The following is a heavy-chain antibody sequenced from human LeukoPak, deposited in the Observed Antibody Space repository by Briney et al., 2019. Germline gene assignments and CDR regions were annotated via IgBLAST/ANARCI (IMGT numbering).Heavy chain of an antibody. Sequence: SETLSLTCTVAGGSISSYYWSWIRQPPGKGLEWIGYIYYSGSTNYNPSLKSRVTISVDTSKNQFSLKLSAVTAADTAVYYCARHGYSSGSLAWFDPWGQGTQVTVSS. D-gene: IGHD6-19*01. J-gene: IGHJ5*02. CDR1: GGSISSYY. CDR2: IYYSGST. V-gene: IGHV4-59*01. CDR3: ARHGYSSGSLAWFDP.